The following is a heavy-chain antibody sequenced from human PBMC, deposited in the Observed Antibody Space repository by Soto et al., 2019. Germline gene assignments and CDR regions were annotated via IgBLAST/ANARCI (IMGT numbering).Heavy chain of an antibody. CDR1: GFTFSDYY. CDR2: SSTTGGTI. Sequence: QVQLVESGGGLVKPGGSLRLSCTASGFTFSDYYMSWIRQAPGKGLEWVSYSSTTGGTIYYAASVKGRFTSSRDNAKSVLYLQMNSLRAEDTGMYYCARETITGAFDIWGQGTMVTVS. CDR3: ARETITGAFDI. V-gene: IGHV3-11*01. D-gene: IGHD3-16*01. J-gene: IGHJ3*02.